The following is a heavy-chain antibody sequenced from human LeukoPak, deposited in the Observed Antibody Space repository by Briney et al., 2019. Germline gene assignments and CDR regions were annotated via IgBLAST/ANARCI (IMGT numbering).Heavy chain of an antibody. V-gene: IGHV4-39*01. Sequence: PSETLSLTCTVSGGSISSSSYYWGWIRQPPGKGLEWIGSIYCSGSTYYNPSLKSRVTISVDTSKNQFSLKLSSVTAADTAVYYCARRSSTSYYFDYWGQGTLVTVSS. J-gene: IGHJ4*02. CDR2: IYCSGST. D-gene: IGHD2-2*01. CDR3: ARRSSTSYYFDY. CDR1: GGSISSSSYY.